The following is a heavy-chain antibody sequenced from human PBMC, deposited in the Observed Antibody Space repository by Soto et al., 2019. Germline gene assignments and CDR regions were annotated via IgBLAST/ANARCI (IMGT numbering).Heavy chain of an antibody. D-gene: IGHD2-2*01. CDR3: ASFDCSSTSCYRAYYYYGMDV. V-gene: IGHV1-3*01. CDR1: GYTFTSYA. CDR2: INAGNGNT. J-gene: IGHJ6*02. Sequence: ASVKVSCKASGYTFTSYAMHWVRQAPGQRLEWMGWINAGNGNTKYSQKFQGRVTITRDTSASTAYMELSSLRSEDTAVYYCASFDCSSTSCYRAYYYYGMDVWGQGTTVTSP.